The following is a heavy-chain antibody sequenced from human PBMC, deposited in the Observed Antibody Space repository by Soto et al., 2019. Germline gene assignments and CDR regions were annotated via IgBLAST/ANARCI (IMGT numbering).Heavy chain of an antibody. CDR3: TKASSDRHHMDV. J-gene: IGHJ6*02. CDR1: GFTFRNFV. V-gene: IGHV3-23*01. Sequence: GSLRLSCXASGFTFRNFVMRWVRQTPGKGLEWVSTITETGGDTYYTDSVKGRFTISRDNSKNTLYLQMSSLRAEDTALYYCTKASSDRHHMDVWGQGTTVTVSS. CDR2: ITETGGDT.